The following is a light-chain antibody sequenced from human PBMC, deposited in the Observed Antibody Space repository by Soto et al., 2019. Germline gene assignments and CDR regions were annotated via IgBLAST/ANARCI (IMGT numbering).Light chain of an antibody. CDR2: DVT. Sequence: QSALTQPASVSGSPGQSITISCTGTSSDVGAYNYVSWYQQYPGRAPKLMIYDVTNRPSGVSNRFSGSKSGNTASLTISGLQAEDEADYYCSSYTASSIRVFGTGTKVTVL. V-gene: IGLV2-14*03. CDR1: SSDVGAYNY. CDR3: SSYTASSIRV. J-gene: IGLJ1*01.